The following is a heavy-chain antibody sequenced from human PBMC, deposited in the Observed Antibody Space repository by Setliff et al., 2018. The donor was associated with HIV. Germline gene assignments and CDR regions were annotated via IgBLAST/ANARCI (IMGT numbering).Heavy chain of an antibody. J-gene: IGHJ4*02. CDR3: TTDLGSGRFSWNNN. D-gene: IGHD1-26*01. V-gene: IGHV3-15*01. Sequence: GGSLRLSCAAAGFTFSNAWMTWVRQAPVKGLEWVARIRNKKNGGTTYYAAPVEGRFTISRDDSKNTLSLQMNSLKTEDTAIYYCTTDLGSGRFSWNNNWGQGTLVTVSS. CDR1: GFTFSNAW. CDR2: IRNKKNGGTT.